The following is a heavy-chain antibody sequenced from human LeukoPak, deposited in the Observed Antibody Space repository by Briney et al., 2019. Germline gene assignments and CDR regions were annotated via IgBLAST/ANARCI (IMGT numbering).Heavy chain of an antibody. V-gene: IGHV1-8*01. J-gene: IGHJ3*02. CDR2: MNPNSGNT. Sequence: GAPLKVSSKASGYTFTTSDINRMQPATGAGIQCTDWMNPNSGNTGYAQKIQGRATMTRNTSISTAYMELSSLRSEDTAVYYCARFYYDSTPSAFDIWGQGAMVTVSS. D-gene: IGHD3-22*01. CDR1: GYTFTTSD. CDR3: ARFYYDSTPSAFDI.